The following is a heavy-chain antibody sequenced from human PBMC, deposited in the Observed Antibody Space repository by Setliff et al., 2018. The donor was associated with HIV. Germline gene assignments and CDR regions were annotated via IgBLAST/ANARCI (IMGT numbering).Heavy chain of an antibody. J-gene: IGHJ4*02. CDR3: ARGGGYNALFDY. V-gene: IGHV4-61*08. Sequence: SETLSLTCTVTGGSISSGGFYWTWIRQHPGKGLEWIGYIDTSGSTNYNPSLKSRVTMSLDTSKNQFSLKLSSVTAADTAVYYCARGGGYNALFDYWGQGTLVTVSS. CDR1: GGSISSGGFY. CDR2: IDTSGST. D-gene: IGHD5-12*01.